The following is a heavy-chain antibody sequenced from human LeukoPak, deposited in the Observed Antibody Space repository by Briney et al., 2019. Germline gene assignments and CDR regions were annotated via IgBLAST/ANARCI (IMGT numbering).Heavy chain of an antibody. CDR3: ASSSEEEDLHDAFDI. V-gene: IGHV1-2*02. Sequence: ASVKVSCKASGYTFTGYYMHWVRQAPGQGLEWMGWINPNSGGTNYAQKFQGRVTMTRDTSISTAYMELSSLRSEDTAVYYCASSSEEEDLHDAFDIWGQGTMVTVSS. CDR2: INPNSGGT. J-gene: IGHJ3*02. CDR1: GYTFTGYY. D-gene: IGHD6-6*01.